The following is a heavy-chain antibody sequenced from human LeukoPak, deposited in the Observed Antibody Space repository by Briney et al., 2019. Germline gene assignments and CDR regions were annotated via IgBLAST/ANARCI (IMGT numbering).Heavy chain of an antibody. Sequence: SETLSLTCAVYGGSFSGYYWTWIRQPPGKGLEWIGEIKHTGSTNYNPSLKSRVTISVDTSKNQFSLKVSSVTAADTAVYYCAGGDSSVGLNYWGQGTLVTVSS. CDR1: GGSFSGYY. CDR3: AGGDSSVGLNY. J-gene: IGHJ4*02. CDR2: IKHTGST. D-gene: IGHD1-26*01. V-gene: IGHV4-34*01.